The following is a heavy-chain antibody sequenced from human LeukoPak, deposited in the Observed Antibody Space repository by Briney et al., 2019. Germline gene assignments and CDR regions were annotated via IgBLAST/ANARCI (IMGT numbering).Heavy chain of an antibody. CDR3: ARRNPMTQDAFDI. CDR2: IYSGGGT. J-gene: IGHJ3*02. CDR1: GFIVSSNY. V-gene: IGHV3-66*04. D-gene: IGHD2-21*02. Sequence: GGSLRLSCALSGFIVSSNYMSWVRQAPGKGLEWVSVIYSGGGTNYADSVKGRFTISRDKSKNTLYLQMNSLKASDTAMYYCARRNPMTQDAFDIWGQGTMVTVSS.